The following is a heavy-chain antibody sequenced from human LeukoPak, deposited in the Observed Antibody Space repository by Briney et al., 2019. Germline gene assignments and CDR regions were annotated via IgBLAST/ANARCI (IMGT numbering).Heavy chain of an antibody. CDR1: GGTFSSYA. Sequence: SVKVSCKASGGTFSSYAISWVRQAPGQGLEWMGGIIPIFGTANYAQKFQGRVTMTRNTSISTAYMELSSLRSEDTAVYYCASRIAAAGTNDYWGQGTLVTVSS. D-gene: IGHD6-13*01. CDR3: ASRIAAAGTNDY. CDR2: IIPIFGTA. V-gene: IGHV1-69*05. J-gene: IGHJ4*02.